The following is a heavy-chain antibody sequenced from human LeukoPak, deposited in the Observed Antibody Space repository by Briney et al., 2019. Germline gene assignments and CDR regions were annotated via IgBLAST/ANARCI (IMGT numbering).Heavy chain of an antibody. D-gene: IGHD1-26*01. CDR1: GFTFGSYT. CDR3: ARARRGGNHYEGEFDF. J-gene: IGHJ4*02. Sequence: GGSLRLSCAASGFTFGSYTMNWVRQAPGKGLEWVSSISSGSTYTHYADSVKGRFTISRDNAKNSSYLQMNSLRADDTAVYYCARARRGGNHYEGEFDFWGQGTLVTVSS. CDR2: ISSGSTYT. V-gene: IGHV3-21*01.